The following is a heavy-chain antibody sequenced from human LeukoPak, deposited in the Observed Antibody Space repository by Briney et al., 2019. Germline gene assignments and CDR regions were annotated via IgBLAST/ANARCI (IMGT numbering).Heavy chain of an antibody. J-gene: IGHJ4*02. CDR1: GYSFTSYW. CDR3: ARRGRGYYDSGGPFDY. D-gene: IGHD3-22*01. Sequence: GESLKISCKASGYSFTSYWIGWVRQMPGKGLEWMGIIRPGDSDTRDSPSFRGQVTISVDKSINTAYLQWSSLKASDTAMYYCARRGRGYYDSGGPFDYWGQGTLVTVSS. CDR2: IRPGDSDT. V-gene: IGHV5-51*01.